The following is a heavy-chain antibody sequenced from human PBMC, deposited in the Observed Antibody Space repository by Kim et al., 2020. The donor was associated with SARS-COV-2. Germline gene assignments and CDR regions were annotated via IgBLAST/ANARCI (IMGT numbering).Heavy chain of an antibody. V-gene: IGHV7-4-1*02. J-gene: IGHJ5*02. CDR3: ARDSGWFDP. Sequence: ASVKVSCKASGYTFTTYAMNWVRQAPGQCLERMGWINTKSGNPTYAQGFTGRFVFSVDTSVSTAYLEISSLKPEDTAVYYCARDSGWFDPWGQGTLVTVS. CDR2: INTKSGNP. CDR1: GYTFTTYA.